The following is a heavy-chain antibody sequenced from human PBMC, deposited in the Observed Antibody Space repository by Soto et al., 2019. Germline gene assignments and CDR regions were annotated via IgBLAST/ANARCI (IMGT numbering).Heavy chain of an antibody. Sequence: SVNVSCKASGGTFSNFAISWVRQAAGQGLEWMGGIVPVFGTPNYSQKFQDRSTITADESASTAYMELSNLGSKDTAVYYCACCRDGYFYFHYWGQGSLVTVSA. CDR1: GGTFSNFA. J-gene: IGHJ4*02. CDR2: IVPVFGTP. V-gene: IGHV1-69*13. D-gene: IGHD3-22*01. CDR3: ACCRDGYFYFHY.